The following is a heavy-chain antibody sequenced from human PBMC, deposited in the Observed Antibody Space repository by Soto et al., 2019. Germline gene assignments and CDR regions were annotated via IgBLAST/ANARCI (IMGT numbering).Heavy chain of an antibody. J-gene: IGHJ4*02. CDR2: IYYSGST. Sequence: QLQLQESGPGLVKPSETLSLTCTVSGASVSSSSYYLGWIRQPPGKGLEWSGQIYYSGSTYYNLSRRGRVTVSVDASGHQFCLKLSSATAADTAVYYCAGDFGTFRADFWGKGNLVTVSS. D-gene: IGHD3-16*01. CDR1: GASVSSSSYY. CDR3: AGDFGTFRADF. V-gene: IGHV4-39*02.